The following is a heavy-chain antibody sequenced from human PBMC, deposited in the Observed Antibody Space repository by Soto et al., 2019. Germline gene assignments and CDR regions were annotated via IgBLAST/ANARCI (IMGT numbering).Heavy chain of an antibody. V-gene: IGHV4-31*02. CDR1: GGSIRSGGYY. CDR2: IYYSGST. D-gene: IGHD3-22*01. CDR3: ARDGDSSLEDYFYGMHV. J-gene: IGHJ6*04. Sequence: QVQLQESGPGLVKPSQTLSLTWTVSGGSIRSGGYYWSWFRQHPGKGLEWIGYIYYSGSTYYNRSLKSRLTMSVDTSQNQFCLTLTSVTAADTAVYYCARDGDSSLEDYFYGMHVWVEETTVTVSS.